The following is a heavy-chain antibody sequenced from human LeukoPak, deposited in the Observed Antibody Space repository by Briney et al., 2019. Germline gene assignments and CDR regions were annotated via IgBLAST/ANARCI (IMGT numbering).Heavy chain of an antibody. Sequence: SETLSLTCAVSGGSISSSNWWSWVRQPPGKGLEWIGEIYHSGSTNYNPSLKSRVTISVDKSKNQFSLKLSSVTAADTAVYYCARAPFNCSGGSCYFGDFDYWGQGTLITVSS. J-gene: IGHJ4*02. D-gene: IGHD2-15*01. V-gene: IGHV4-4*02. CDR1: GGSISSSNW. CDR3: ARAPFNCSGGSCYFGDFDY. CDR2: IYHSGST.